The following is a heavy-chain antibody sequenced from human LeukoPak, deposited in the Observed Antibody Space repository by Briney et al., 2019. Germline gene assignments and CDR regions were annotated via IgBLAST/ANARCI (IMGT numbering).Heavy chain of an antibody. CDR1: GFTFSSYG. D-gene: IGHD6-13*01. Sequence: GGSLRLSCAASGFTFSSYGMHWVRQAPGKGLEWVSSISSSSSYIYYADSVKGRFTISRDNAKNSLYLQMNSLRAEDTAVYYCARDRTGYSSSWYGEWGQGTLVTVSS. CDR2: ISSSSSYI. V-gene: IGHV3-21*01. J-gene: IGHJ4*02. CDR3: ARDRTGYSSSWYGE.